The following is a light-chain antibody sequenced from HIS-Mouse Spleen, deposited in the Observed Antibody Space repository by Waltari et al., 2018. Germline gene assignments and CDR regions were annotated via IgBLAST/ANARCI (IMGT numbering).Light chain of an antibody. Sequence: SYELTQPPSVSVSPGQTARITCSGDALPKTNAYSYQQNSGQAPVLVSYEDSKRPSGIPERFSGSSSGTMATLTISGAQVEDEADYYCYSTDSSGNHRVFGGGTKLTVL. CDR3: YSTDSSGNHRV. CDR2: EDS. CDR1: ALPKTN. V-gene: IGLV3-10*01. J-gene: IGLJ2*01.